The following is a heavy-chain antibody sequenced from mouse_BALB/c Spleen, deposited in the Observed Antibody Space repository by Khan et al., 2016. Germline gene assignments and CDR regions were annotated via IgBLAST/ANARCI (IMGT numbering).Heavy chain of an antibody. Sequence: QVQLQQSGAELMKPGASVKISCKATGYTFSSYWIEWVKQRPGHGLEWIGEILPGSCSTNYNEKFRGKATFTADTSSNTAYMQLSSLTSEDSAVPYCARTDRRGYFDYWGQGTTLTVSS. CDR1: GYTFSSYW. CDR3: ARTDRRGYFDY. V-gene: IGHV1-9*01. CDR2: ILPGSCST. J-gene: IGHJ2*01.